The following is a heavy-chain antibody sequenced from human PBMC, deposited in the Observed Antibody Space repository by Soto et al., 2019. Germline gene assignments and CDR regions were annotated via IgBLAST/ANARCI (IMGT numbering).Heavy chain of an antibody. D-gene: IGHD2-15*01. J-gene: IGHJ5*02. CDR3: VKDQEAATDWFDP. CDR2: ISSNGGST. Sequence: GGSLRLSCSASGFTFSSYAMHWVRQAPGKGLEYVSAISSNGGSTYYADSVKGRFTISRDNSKNTLYLQMSSLRAEDTAVYYCVKDQEAATDWFDPWGQGTLVTVSS. CDR1: GFTFSSYA. V-gene: IGHV3-64D*08.